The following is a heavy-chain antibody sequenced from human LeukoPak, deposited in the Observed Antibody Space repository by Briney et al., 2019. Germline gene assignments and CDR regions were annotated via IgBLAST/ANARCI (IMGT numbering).Heavy chain of an antibody. V-gene: IGHV3-66*01. CDR2: IYSGSST. Sequence: GGSLRLSCAASGFTVSSNYMSWVRQAPGKGLEWVSVIYSGSSTYYADSVKGTFTISRDNSKNTLYLQMNNLRAEDTAVYYCARDRPPAYWGQGTLVTVSS. J-gene: IGHJ4*02. CDR3: ARDRPPAY. CDR1: GFTVSSNY.